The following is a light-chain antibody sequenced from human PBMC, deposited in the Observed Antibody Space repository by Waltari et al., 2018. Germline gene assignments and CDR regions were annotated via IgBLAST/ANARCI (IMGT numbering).Light chain of an antibody. CDR1: GSNIGAGYD. J-gene: IGLJ3*02. CDR3: QSYDTSLRVV. Sequence: QSVLTQPPSVSGAPGQRVTISCTGSGSNIGAGYDVHWYQQLPRAAPTLLICGGTRRPLGVPDRFFCSTSGTSASLAITGLQAEDEADYYCQSYDTSLRVVFGGGTKLTVL. CDR2: GGT. V-gene: IGLV1-40*01.